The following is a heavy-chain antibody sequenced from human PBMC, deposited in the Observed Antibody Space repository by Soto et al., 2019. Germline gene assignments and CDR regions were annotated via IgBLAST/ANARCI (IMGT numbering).Heavy chain of an antibody. D-gene: IGHD2-2*02. J-gene: IGHJ3*02. V-gene: IGHV5-51*01. CDR3: ARHPIVVVPAAIWAAFDI. Sequence: LKISCKGSGYSFTSYWIGWVRQMPGKGLEWMGIIYPGDSDTRYSPSFQGQVTISADKSISTAYLQWSSLKASDTAMYYCARHPIVVVPAAIWAAFDIWGQGTMVTVSS. CDR1: GYSFTSYW. CDR2: IYPGDSDT.